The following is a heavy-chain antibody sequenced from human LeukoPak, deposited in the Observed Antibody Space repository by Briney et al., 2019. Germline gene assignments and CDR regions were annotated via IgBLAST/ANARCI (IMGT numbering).Heavy chain of an antibody. J-gene: IGHJ4*02. V-gene: IGHV3-7*01. Sequence: GGSLRLSCAASGFTISSYWMTWVRQAPGKGPEWVANIEQNGNEKYHVDSVKGRFTISRDNAENSLYLQMNSLRVEDTAVYYCARYYGSGSPYREYYFDYWGQGTLVTVSS. CDR1: GFTISSYW. CDR2: IEQNGNEK. CDR3: ARYYGSGSPYREYYFDY. D-gene: IGHD3-10*01.